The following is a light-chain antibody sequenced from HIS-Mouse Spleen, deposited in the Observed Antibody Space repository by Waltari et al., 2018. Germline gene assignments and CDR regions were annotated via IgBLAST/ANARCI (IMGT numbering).Light chain of an antibody. Sequence: SYELTQPPSVSVSPGQTASITCPGDKLGDKYACWYQQKPGQSPVLVMYQDSKRPSGIPGRFSGSNSGNTANLTISGTQAMDEADYYCQAWDSSTAVFGGGTKLTVL. V-gene: IGLV3-1*01. CDR2: QDS. J-gene: IGLJ2*01. CDR3: QAWDSSTAV. CDR1: KLGDKY.